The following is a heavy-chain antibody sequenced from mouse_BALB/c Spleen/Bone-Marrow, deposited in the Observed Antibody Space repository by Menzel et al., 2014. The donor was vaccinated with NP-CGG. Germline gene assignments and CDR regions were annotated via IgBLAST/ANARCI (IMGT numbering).Heavy chain of an antibody. V-gene: IGHV1-52*01. CDR2: IDPYDSET. Sequence: QVQLQQPGAELVRPGASVQLSCKASGYTFTGYWMSWVKQRPVQGLEWIGRIDPYDSETDYNQKFKDKAILIVDKSSSTAYMQLSSLTSEDSAVYYCARWDHFHWFFDVWGAGTTVTVSS. CDR1: GYTFTGYW. D-gene: IGHD1-2*01. CDR3: ARWDHFHWFFDV. J-gene: IGHJ1*01.